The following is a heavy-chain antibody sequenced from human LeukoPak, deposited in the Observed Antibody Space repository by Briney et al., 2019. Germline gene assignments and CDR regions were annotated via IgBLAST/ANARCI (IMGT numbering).Heavy chain of an antibody. CDR3: AGRPDTSIVPIFDY. V-gene: IGHV1-2*02. J-gene: IGHJ4*02. CDR2: INPNSGGT. CDR1: GYTFTSYG. D-gene: IGHD5-18*01. Sequence: ASVKVSCKASGYTFTSYGISWVRQAPGQGLEWMGWINPNSGGTNHAQKFQGRVTMTGDTSISTAYMELSGLSSDDTAIYYCAGRPDTSIVPIFDYWGQGTLVTVSS.